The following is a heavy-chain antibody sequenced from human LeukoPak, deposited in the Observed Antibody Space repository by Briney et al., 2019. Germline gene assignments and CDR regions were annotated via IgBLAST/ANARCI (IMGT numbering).Heavy chain of an antibody. D-gene: IGHD3-3*01. Sequence: GGSLRLSYAASGFPFSSYGMHWVRQAPGKGLEWVAVISYHGSNKYYADSVKGRFTISRDNSNNTLYLQMNSLRGEDTAVYYSARGRDSWRNKMDYWGQGTLVTVSS. CDR2: ISYHGSNK. CDR1: GFPFSSYG. V-gene: IGHV3-30*03. CDR3: ARGRDSWRNKMDY. J-gene: IGHJ4*02.